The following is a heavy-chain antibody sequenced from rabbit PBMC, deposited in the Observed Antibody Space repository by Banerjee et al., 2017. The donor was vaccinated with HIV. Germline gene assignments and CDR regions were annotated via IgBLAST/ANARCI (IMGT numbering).Heavy chain of an antibody. Sequence: QSLEESGGDLVKPGASLTLTCTASGIDFSGSYWICWVRQAPGKGLELIACIYNGDGNTWYASWVNGRFTISRSTSLNTVDLKMTSLTAADTATYFCAGGADDYWDGFDLWGPGTLVTVS. J-gene: IGHJ4*01. CDR1: GIDFSGSYW. V-gene: IGHV1S43*01. CDR3: AGGADDYWDGFDL. CDR2: IYNGDGNT. D-gene: IGHD2-1*01.